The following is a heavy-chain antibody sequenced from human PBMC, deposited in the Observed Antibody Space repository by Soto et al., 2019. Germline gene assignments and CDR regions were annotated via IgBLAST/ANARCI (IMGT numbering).Heavy chain of an antibody. D-gene: IGHD2-21*02. CDR2: INAGNGNT. V-gene: IGHV1-3*01. CDR3: ARDHNFGGDRWLDY. J-gene: IGHJ4*02. Sequence: QVLLVQPGAEVKKPGASVKVSCKASGYTFTTYTVQWVRQAPGQRLEWIGWINAGNGNTKYSQKFQGRVTITRDTSATTVYMELSSLRSEDTAVYYCARDHNFGGDRWLDYWGEGTLVTVSS. CDR1: GYTFTTYT.